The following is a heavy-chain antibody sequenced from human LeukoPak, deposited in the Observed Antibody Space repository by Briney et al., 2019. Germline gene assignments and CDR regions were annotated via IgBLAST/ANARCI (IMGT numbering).Heavy chain of an antibody. CDR3: ARWRSGAIEY. V-gene: IGHV3-7*04. D-gene: IGHD2-15*01. CDR1: GFTFSSSW. Sequence: GGSLRLSCAASGFTFSSSWMSWVRQAPGKRLEWVANIKQDGSEKSYVDSVKGRFTISRDNAKNSLYLQMNSLRAEDTAVYYCARWRSGAIEYWGQGTLVTVSS. J-gene: IGHJ4*02. CDR2: IKQDGSEK.